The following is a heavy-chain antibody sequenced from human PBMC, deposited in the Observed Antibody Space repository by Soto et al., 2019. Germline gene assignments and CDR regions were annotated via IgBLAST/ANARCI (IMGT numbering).Heavy chain of an antibody. CDR2: IYSGGST. D-gene: IGHD6-25*01. Sequence: GGCVRQSCLASGCAVRGNYMIWVRQAPGKGLEWVSTIYSGGSTYYADSVKGRFTISRDNSENSLYLQMNSLRDEDTAVYYCALAPTDKQRAEYFQPWGQGTLVTVSS. CDR1: GCAVRGNY. CDR3: ALAPTDKQRAEYFQP. J-gene: IGHJ1*01. V-gene: IGHV3-66*01.